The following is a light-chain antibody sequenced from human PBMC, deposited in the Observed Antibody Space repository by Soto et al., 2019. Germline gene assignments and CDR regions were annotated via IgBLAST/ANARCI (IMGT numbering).Light chain of an antibody. Sequence: DIQMTQSPSTLSASVRDRVTITCRASQSISSWLAWYQQKPGKAPKLLIYDASTLQSGVPSRFSGSGSGTDFTLTISSLQPEDFATYYCQQLNSYPAFGGGTKVDIK. CDR1: QSISSW. CDR2: DAS. J-gene: IGKJ4*01. CDR3: QQLNSYPA. V-gene: IGKV1-5*01.